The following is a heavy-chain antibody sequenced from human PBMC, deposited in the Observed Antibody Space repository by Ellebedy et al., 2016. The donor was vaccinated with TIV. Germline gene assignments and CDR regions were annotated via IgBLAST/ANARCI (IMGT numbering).Heavy chain of an antibody. CDR1: GGSISRYY. D-gene: IGHD2-15*01. Sequence: MPSETLSLTCSVSGGSISRYYWSWIRQPPGKGLEFLGYIYHTRSTNYNPSLTSRVTISIDTSKKQFSLNMRSVTAADTAVYYCARWVVAATPDTLSAFDIWGQGTLVAVSS. V-gene: IGHV4-59*08. CDR2: IYHTRST. J-gene: IGHJ3*02. CDR3: ARWVVAATPDTLSAFDI.